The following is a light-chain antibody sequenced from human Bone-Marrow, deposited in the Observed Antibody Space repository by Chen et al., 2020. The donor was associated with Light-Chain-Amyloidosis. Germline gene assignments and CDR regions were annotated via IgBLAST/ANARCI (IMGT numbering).Light chain of an antibody. J-gene: IGLJ2*01. CDR3: QSADSSGTYEVI. CDR1: DLTTKY. Sequence: SYELTQPPSVSVSPGQTASPPCPGDDLTTKYAYWYQQKPGQAPVLVIHRDTERPSGISERFSGSSSGTTATLTISGVQAEDEADYHCQSADSSGTYEVIFGGGTKLTVL. V-gene: IGLV3-25*03. CDR2: RDT.